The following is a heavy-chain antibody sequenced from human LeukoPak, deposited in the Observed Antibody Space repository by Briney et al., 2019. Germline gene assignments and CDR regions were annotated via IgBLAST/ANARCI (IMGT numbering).Heavy chain of an antibody. Sequence: SVTVSCKASGGTFSSYAISWVRQAPGQGLEWVGGVIPIFGTANHAQKFQVRVTITADEPTSTAYMELSSLRSEDTAVYYCARGSTNYDLWSGYYFHDGFDIWGQGTMVTVA. CDR2: VIPIFGTA. CDR1: GGTFSSYA. D-gene: IGHD3-3*01. J-gene: IGHJ3*02. CDR3: ARGSTNYDLWSGYYFHDGFDI. V-gene: IGHV1-69*13.